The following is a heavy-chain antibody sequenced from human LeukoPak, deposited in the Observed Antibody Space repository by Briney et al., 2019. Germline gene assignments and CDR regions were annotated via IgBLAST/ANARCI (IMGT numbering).Heavy chain of an antibody. CDR1: GFTFSSYN. CDR2: ISSTSSYI. CDR3: AKGGGYEAQYYYYYLDV. D-gene: IGHD5-12*01. J-gene: IGHJ6*03. Sequence: GGSLRLSCAASGFTFSSYNMNWVRQAPGKGLEWVSSISSTSSYINYADSVKGRFTISRDKAKNSLYLQMNSLRAEDTAVYYCAKGGGYEAQYYYYYLDVWGKGTTVTISS. V-gene: IGHV3-21*01.